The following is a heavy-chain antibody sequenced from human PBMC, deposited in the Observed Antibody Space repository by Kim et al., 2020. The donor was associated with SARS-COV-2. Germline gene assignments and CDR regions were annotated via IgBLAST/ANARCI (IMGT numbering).Heavy chain of an antibody. V-gene: IGHV1-24*01. CDR1: GYTLTELS. D-gene: IGHD6-13*01. CDR3: ATAPGIAAAGNGSFDP. CDR2: FDPEDGET. J-gene: IGHJ5*02. Sequence: ASVKVSCKVSGYTLTELSMHWVRQAPGKGLEWMGGFDPEDGETIYAQKFQGRVTMTEDTSTETAYMELSSLRSEDTAVYYCATAPGIAAAGNGSFDPWGQDTLVTVSS.